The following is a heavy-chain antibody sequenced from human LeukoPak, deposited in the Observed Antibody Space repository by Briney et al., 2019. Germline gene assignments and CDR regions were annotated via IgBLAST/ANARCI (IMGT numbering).Heavy chain of an antibody. V-gene: IGHV1-2*02. J-gene: IGHJ5*02. Sequence: ASVKVSCKASGYTFTGYYMHWVRQAPGQGLEWMGWINPNSGGTNYAQKFQGRVTMTRDTSISTAYMELSRLRSDDTAVYYCARDPDGTRWFDPWGQGTLVTVSS. CDR1: GYTFTGYY. CDR3: ARDPDGTRWFDP. CDR2: INPNSGGT.